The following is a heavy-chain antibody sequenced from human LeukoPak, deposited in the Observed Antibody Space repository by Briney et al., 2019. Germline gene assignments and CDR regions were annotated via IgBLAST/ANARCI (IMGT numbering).Heavy chain of an antibody. Sequence: GGSLRLSCAASGFTFDDYGMSVVRQAPGKGLEWVSGINWNGGSTGYADSVKGRFTISRDNAKNSLYLQMNSLRAEDTALYYCARTYYYDSSGLGAFDIWGQGTMVTVSS. CDR3: ARTYYYDSSGLGAFDI. CDR2: INWNGGST. J-gene: IGHJ3*02. CDR1: GFTFDDYG. D-gene: IGHD3-22*01. V-gene: IGHV3-20*04.